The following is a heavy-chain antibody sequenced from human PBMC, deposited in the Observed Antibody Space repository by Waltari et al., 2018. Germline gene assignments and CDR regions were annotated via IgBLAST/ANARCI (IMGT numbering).Heavy chain of an antibody. CDR1: GFSFYTYS. Sequence: EVQLVESGGGLVKPGGSLRLSCEASGFSFYTYSMNWVRQAPGKGLEWVASISPHRKYISYADSLGGRFTSYRDNAKNSVFLQMKGLRAEDTAVYYCARGDNKWLETPFEYWGQGTLVTVSS. V-gene: IGHV3-21*01. D-gene: IGHD6-19*01. CDR3: ARGDNKWLETPFEY. CDR2: ISPHRKYI. J-gene: IGHJ4*02.